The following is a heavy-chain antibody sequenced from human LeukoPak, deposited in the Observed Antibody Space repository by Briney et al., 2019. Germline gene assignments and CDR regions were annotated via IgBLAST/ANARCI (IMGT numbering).Heavy chain of an antibody. CDR3: TREGGVGP. J-gene: IGHJ5*02. Sequence: GGSLRLSCVASGFSFGVYSMNWVRQAPGKGLERVSTISGASSDNYIDYADSVKGRFTISRDNAKKSVFLEMNGLRDDDTAVYYCTREGGVGPWGQGTLVSVSS. D-gene: IGHD3-16*01. CDR2: ISGASSDNYI. V-gene: IGHV3-21*01. CDR1: GFSFGVYS.